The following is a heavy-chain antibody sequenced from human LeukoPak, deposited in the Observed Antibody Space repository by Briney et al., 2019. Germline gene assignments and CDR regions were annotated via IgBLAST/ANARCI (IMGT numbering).Heavy chain of an antibody. V-gene: IGHV1-69*04. CDR1: GGTFNSYA. CDR3: ARAIVGATILHFDY. J-gene: IGHJ4*02. D-gene: IGHD1-26*01. Sequence: SVKVSCKASGGTFNSYAISWVRQAPGQGLEWMGRIIPILGIANYAQKFQGRVTITADKSTSTAYMELSSLRSEDTAVYYCARAIVGATILHFDYWGQGTLVTVSS. CDR2: IIPILGIA.